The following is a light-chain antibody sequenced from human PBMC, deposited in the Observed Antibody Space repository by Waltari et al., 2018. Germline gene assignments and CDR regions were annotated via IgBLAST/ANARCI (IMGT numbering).Light chain of an antibody. CDR3: SSFTTNATRV. V-gene: IGLV2-14*03. CDR2: DVK. J-gene: IGLJ2*01. Sequence: WYQQHPSKPTPRQIYDVKNRPPGLSPGFSCSKFGNTAFLTISGLQAEDDADYYCSSFTTNATRVFGGGTKLTVL.